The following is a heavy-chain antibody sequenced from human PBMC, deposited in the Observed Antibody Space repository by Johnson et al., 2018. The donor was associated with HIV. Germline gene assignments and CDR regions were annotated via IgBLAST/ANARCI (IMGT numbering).Heavy chain of an antibody. CDR2: IYSGGST. J-gene: IGHJ3*02. CDR1: GFNFDDYG. D-gene: IGHD6-13*01. Sequence: VQLVESGGGVVRPGGSLRLSCAASGFNFDDYGMSWVRQAPGKGLEWVSLIYSGGSTYYADSVKGRFTISSDNSKNTLYLQMNSLRAEDTAVYYCARGRGYSSSNDAFDIWGQVTVVTVSS. V-gene: IGHV3-66*02. CDR3: ARGRGYSSSNDAFDI.